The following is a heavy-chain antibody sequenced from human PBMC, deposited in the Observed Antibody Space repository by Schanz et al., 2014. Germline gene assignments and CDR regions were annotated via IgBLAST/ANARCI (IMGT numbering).Heavy chain of an antibody. V-gene: IGHV3-11*05. Sequence: QVQVVQSGGGLVKPGGSLRLSCAASGFVFGDYYMTWIRQAPGKGLEWLSYISDSGTYTNYADSVKGRFTISRDNAKNSLYLEMNSLRVEDTAFYYCARGRVLESWGQGTLVTVSS. CDR2: ISDSGTYT. CDR1: GFVFGDYY. D-gene: IGHD1-1*01. CDR3: ARGRVLES. J-gene: IGHJ5*02.